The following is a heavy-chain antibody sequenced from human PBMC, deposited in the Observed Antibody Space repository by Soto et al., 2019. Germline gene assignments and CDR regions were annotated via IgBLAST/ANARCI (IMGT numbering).Heavy chain of an antibody. Sequence: PGESLKISCKGSGYSFTSYWIGWVRQMPGKGLEWMGIIYPGDSDTRYSPSFQGQVTISADKSISTAYLQWSSLKASDTAMYYCARHRPYYYDSSGYYSDYWGQGTLVTVSS. V-gene: IGHV5-51*01. CDR2: IYPGDSDT. CDR1: GYSFTSYW. D-gene: IGHD3-22*01. CDR3: ARHRPYYYDSSGYYSDY. J-gene: IGHJ4*02.